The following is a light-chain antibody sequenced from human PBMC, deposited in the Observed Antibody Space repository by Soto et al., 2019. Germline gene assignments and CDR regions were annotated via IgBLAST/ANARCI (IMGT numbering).Light chain of an antibody. CDR2: DDA. Sequence: SYELTQPPSVSVAPGQTARITCGGINIGSKSVHWYRQKPGQAPVLVVYDDADRPSGIPERFSGSKSGNTASLTVSGLQAEDEADYYCSSYAGGNNLVFGGGTKLTVL. CDR3: SSYAGGNNLV. J-gene: IGLJ2*01. V-gene: IGLV3-21*02. CDR1: NIGSKS.